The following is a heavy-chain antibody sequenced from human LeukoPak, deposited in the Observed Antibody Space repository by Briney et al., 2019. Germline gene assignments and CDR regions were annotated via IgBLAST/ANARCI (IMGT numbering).Heavy chain of an antibody. V-gene: IGHV4-4*02. CDR3: ARDPSHCSSTSCYNSNWFDP. J-gene: IGHJ5*02. CDR2: IYHSGST. CDR1: GGSISSSNW. D-gene: IGHD2-2*01. Sequence: SETLSLTCAVFGGSISSSNWWSWVRQPPGKGLEWIGEIYHSGSTNYNPSLKSRVTISVDKSKNQFSLKLSSVTAADTAVYYCARDPSHCSSTSCYNSNWFDPWGQGTLVTVSS.